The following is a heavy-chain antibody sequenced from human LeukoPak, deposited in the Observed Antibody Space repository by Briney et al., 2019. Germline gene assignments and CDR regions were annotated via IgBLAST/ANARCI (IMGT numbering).Heavy chain of an antibody. Sequence: SETLSLTCAVSGGSTSSSNWWSWVRQPPGKGLEWIGEIYHSGSTNYNPSLKSRVTISVDKSKNQFSLKLSSVTAADTAVYYCARSTYYGSGSYYWGQGTLVTVSS. J-gene: IGHJ4*02. CDR2: IYHSGST. CDR3: ARSTYYGSGSYY. D-gene: IGHD3-10*01. CDR1: GGSTSSSNW. V-gene: IGHV4-4*02.